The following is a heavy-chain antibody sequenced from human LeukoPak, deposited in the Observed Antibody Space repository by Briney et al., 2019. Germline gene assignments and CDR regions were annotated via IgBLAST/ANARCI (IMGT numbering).Heavy chain of an antibody. D-gene: IGHD1-26*01. Sequence: PGGSLRLSCVASGFTFSNYAMNWVRQAPGKGLEWVSAISGSGGSTYYADSVKGRFTISRDNSKNTLYLQMNSLRAKDTAVYYCAKDPLEVGAFRQVFDYWGQGTLVTVSS. CDR1: GFTFSNYA. CDR2: ISGSGGST. CDR3: AKDPLEVGAFRQVFDY. V-gene: IGHV3-23*01. J-gene: IGHJ4*02.